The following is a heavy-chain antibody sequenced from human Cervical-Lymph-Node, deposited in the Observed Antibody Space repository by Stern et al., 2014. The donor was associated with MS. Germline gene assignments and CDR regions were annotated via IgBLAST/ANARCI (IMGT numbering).Heavy chain of an antibody. V-gene: IGHV5-51*01. CDR1: GYSFTSYW. CDR3: ARRGGVGATGAAFDI. Sequence: EVQLVESGAEVKKPGESLKISCKGSGYSFTSYWIGWVRQMPGKGLEWMGILYPGDSDTRCSPSFQGQVTISADKSISTAYLQWSSLKASDTAMYYCARRGGVGATGAAFDIWCQGTMVTVSS. CDR2: LYPGDSDT. J-gene: IGHJ3*02. D-gene: IGHD1-26*01.